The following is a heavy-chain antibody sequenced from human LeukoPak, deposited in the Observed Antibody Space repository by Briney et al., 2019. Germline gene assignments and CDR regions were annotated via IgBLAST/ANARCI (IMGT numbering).Heavy chain of an antibody. CDR3: ARGIPPAATSVDD. D-gene: IGHD2-15*01. Sequence: SETLSLTCAVSGGSFSGYYLSWIRQPPGKGLEWIGEINNSGSTNYNAYPMSRVTISVDTPKNQFYLKLSSETATDTAVYYCARGIPPAATSVDDWGQGTLVTVSS. CDR1: GGSFSGYY. V-gene: IGHV4-34*01. CDR2: INNSGST. J-gene: IGHJ4*02.